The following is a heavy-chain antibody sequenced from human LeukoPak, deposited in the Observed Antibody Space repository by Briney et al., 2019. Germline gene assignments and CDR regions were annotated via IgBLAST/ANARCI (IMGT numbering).Heavy chain of an antibody. CDR1: GSSLSTSAVG. V-gene: IGHV2-5*01. J-gene: IGHJ4*02. CDR3: VHENPRFDY. Sequence: SGPTLVKPTQTLTLTCTFSGSSLSTSAVGMGWIRQPPGKALEWLALIYGNGDKRYNPSLESRLTITKDTSRNQVVLTMTNMDPVDTATYYCVHENPRFDYWGQGTLVTVSS. CDR2: IYGNGDK.